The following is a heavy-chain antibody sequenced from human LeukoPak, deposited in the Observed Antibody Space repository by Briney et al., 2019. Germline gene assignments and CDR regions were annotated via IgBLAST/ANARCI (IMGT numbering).Heavy chain of an antibody. CDR1: GFTFSSYG. J-gene: IGHJ4*02. CDR2: ISYDGSNK. CDR3: AKDQYGRPVHDY. V-gene: IGHV3-30*18. Sequence: PGRSLRLSCAASGFTFSSYGMHWVRQAPGKGLEWVAVISYDGSNKYYADSVKGRFTISRDNSKNTLYPQMNSLRAEDTAVYYCAKDQYGRPVHDYWGQGTLVTVSS. D-gene: IGHD3-10*01.